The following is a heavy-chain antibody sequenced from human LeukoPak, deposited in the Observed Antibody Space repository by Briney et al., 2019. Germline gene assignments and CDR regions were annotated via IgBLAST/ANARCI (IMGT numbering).Heavy chain of an antibody. CDR3: ARARGYTTYFDY. CDR1: GGSISSYY. V-gene: IGHV4-59*01. Sequence: PSETLSLTCTVSGGSISSYYWSWIRQPPGKGLEWIGYIYYSGSTNYNPSLKSRVTISVDTSKNQSSLKLSSVTAADTAVYYCARARGYTTYFDYWGQGTLVTVSS. D-gene: IGHD5-24*01. CDR2: IYYSGST. J-gene: IGHJ4*02.